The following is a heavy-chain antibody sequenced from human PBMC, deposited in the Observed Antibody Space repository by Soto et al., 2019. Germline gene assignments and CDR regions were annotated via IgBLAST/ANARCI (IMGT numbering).Heavy chain of an antibody. CDR1: GGSIRSCY. V-gene: IGHV4-59*01. CDR3: ARGGWTYYFYY. Sequence: QVQLQESGPGLVKPSEPLSLTCTVSGGSIRSCYWSWIRQPPGKGLEWLGYIYSSGSTNYNPSLKSRVTISVDTSKNQFSLQLSSVTAADTAVYYCARGGWTYYFYYWGQGTLVTVAS. J-gene: IGHJ4*02. D-gene: IGHD2-15*01. CDR2: IYSSGST.